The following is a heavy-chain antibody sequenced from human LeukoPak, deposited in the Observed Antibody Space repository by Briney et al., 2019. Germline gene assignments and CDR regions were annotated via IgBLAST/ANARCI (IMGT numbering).Heavy chain of an antibody. V-gene: IGHV1-69*13. J-gene: IGHJ4*02. D-gene: IGHD3-10*01. Sequence: GASVKVSCKASGGTFSSYAISWVRQAPGQGLEWMGGIIPIFGTANYAQKFQGRVTTTADESTSTAYMELSSLRSEDTAVYYCAGNTYYYGSGEFDYWGQGTLVTVSS. CDR2: IIPIFGTA. CDR3: AGNTYYYGSGEFDY. CDR1: GGTFSSYA.